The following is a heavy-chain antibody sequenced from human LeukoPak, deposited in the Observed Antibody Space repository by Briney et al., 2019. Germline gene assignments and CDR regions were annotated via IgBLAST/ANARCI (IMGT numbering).Heavy chain of an antibody. Sequence: GGSLRLSCAASGFTFSSYSMNWVRQAPGKGLEWVSSISSSSSYIYYADSVKGRFTISRDSAKNSLYLQMNSLRAEDTAVYYCARGVGFYDSSGYHPSYFDYWGQGTLVTVSS. D-gene: IGHD3-22*01. CDR2: ISSSSSYI. CDR3: ARGVGFYDSSGYHPSYFDY. J-gene: IGHJ4*02. CDR1: GFTFSSYS. V-gene: IGHV3-21*01.